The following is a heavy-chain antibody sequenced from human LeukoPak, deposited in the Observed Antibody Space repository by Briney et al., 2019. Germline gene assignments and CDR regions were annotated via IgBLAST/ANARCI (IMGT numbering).Heavy chain of an antibody. V-gene: IGHV4-59*01. Sequence: YWSWIRXXPGKGLECICYIYYRRTTNYIPSLKSRLTISVHTSKDQFSLKLSSVTAADTAVYYCARDGDYEGFDYWGQGTLVTVSS. CDR1: Y. J-gene: IGHJ4*02. D-gene: IGHD4-17*01. CDR2: IYYRRTT. CDR3: ARDGDYEGFDY.